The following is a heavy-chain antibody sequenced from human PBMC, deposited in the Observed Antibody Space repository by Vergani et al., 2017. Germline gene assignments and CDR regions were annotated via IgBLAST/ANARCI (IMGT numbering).Heavy chain of an antibody. CDR3: ARVDYGILTGYRY. Sequence: QVQVVQSGAEVKKSGASVKVSCKTSGYTFSNYYMHWVRQAPGPGLEWMGIINPSGGHTNYAQKFQGRVTMTRDTSTSTVYMELSSLRSEDTAIYYCARVDYGILTGYRYWGQGTLVTVSA. D-gene: IGHD3-9*01. V-gene: IGHV1-46*03. CDR1: GYTFSNYY. CDR2: INPSGGHT. J-gene: IGHJ4*02.